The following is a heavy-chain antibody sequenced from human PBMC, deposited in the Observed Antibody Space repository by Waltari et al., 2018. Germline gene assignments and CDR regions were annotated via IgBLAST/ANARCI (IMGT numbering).Heavy chain of an antibody. V-gene: IGHV4-34*01. Sequence: QVQLQQWGAGLLKPSETLSLTCAVYGGSFSGYYWSWIRQPPGKGLEWIGEINHSGSTNYNPSLKSRVTISVDTSKNQFSLKLSSVTAADTAVYYCARGVIEYSSPTGFDPWGQGTLVTVSS. CDR1: GGSFSGYY. CDR2: INHSGST. J-gene: IGHJ5*02. D-gene: IGHD6-6*01. CDR3: ARGVIEYSSPTGFDP.